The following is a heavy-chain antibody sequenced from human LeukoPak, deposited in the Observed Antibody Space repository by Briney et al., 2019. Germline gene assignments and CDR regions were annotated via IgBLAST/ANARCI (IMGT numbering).Heavy chain of an antibody. D-gene: IGHD3-16*02. J-gene: IGHJ4*02. CDR1: GFTFDDYA. CDR3: ARAHKYYDYVWGSYRYRTLIDY. V-gene: IGHV3-9*01. CDR2: ISWNSGSI. Sequence: GGSLRLSCAASGFTFDDYAMHWVRQAPGRGLEWVSGISWNSGSIGYADSVKGRFTISRDNAKNSLYLQMNSLRSEDTAVYYCARAHKYYDYVWGSYRYRTLIDYWGQGTLVTVSS.